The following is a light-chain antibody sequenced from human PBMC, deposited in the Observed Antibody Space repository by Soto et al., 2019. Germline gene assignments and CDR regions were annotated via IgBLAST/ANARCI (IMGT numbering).Light chain of an antibody. Sequence: EIVVTQSPATLSVSPGERATLSCRASQSISSNLAWYQQKLGQAPRLLIYRASTRATGIPARFSGSGSGTEFTLTISSLQSEDFALYYCHQYENWPQTFGQGTKVDIK. CDR2: RAS. CDR3: HQYENWPQT. V-gene: IGKV3-15*01. CDR1: QSISSN. J-gene: IGKJ1*01.